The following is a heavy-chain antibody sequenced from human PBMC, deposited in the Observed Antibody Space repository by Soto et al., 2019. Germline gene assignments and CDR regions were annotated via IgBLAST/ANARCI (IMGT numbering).Heavy chain of an antibody. Sequence: SETLSLTCDVHGGSFSGYYWSWIRQPPLKVLEWIGEINHSGSTNYNPSLKSRVTISVETSKNQFSLKLSSVAAADTAVYYCARGLKNRGYSYGMGYYFDYWGQGTMVTVSS. D-gene: IGHD5-18*01. CDR1: GGSFSGYY. CDR2: INHSGST. CDR3: ARGLKNRGYSYGMGYYFDY. V-gene: IGHV4-34*01. J-gene: IGHJ4*02.